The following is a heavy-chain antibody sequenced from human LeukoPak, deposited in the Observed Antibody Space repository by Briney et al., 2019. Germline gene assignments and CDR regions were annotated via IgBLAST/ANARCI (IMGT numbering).Heavy chain of an antibody. Sequence: SETLSLTCTVSGGSLSSYYWSWIRQPPGKGLEWIGYIYYSGSTNYNPSLKSRVTISVDTSKNQFSLKLSSVTAADTAVYYCASGGSYYRGWFDPWGQGTLVTVSS. J-gene: IGHJ5*02. CDR1: GGSLSSYY. CDR2: IYYSGST. V-gene: IGHV4-59*01. CDR3: ASGGSYYRGWFDP. D-gene: IGHD2-15*01.